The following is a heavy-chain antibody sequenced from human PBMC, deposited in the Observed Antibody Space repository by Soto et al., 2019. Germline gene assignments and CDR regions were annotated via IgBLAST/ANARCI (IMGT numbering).Heavy chain of an antibody. CDR1: GGSISSSSHY. V-gene: IGHV4-39*01. CDR2: IYYSGST. Sequence: SETRSLSCTVSGGSISSSSHYWGWIRQPTGKGLEWIGSIYYSGSTYYNPSLKSRVTISVDTSKNQFSLKLSSVTAADTAVYYCACLSYYSGGYPRPEFYYCAQRTSVTVSS. CDR3: ACLSYYSGGYPRPEFYY. D-gene: IGHD3-10*01. J-gene: IGHJ4*02.